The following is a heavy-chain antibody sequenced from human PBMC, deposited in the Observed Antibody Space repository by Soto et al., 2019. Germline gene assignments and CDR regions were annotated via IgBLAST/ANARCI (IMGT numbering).Heavy chain of an antibody. D-gene: IGHD4-17*01. CDR2: IWYDGSNK. J-gene: IGHJ6*02. V-gene: IGHV3-33*01. CDR1: GFTFSSYG. CDR3: AREGSATVTLRMNDYYGMAV. Sequence: QVQLVESGGGVVQPGRSLRLSCAASGFTFSSYGMHWVRQAPGKGLEWVAVIWYDGSNKYYADSVKGRFTISRDNSRSTLYLRMNRLRAEDTAVYYGAREGSATVTLRMNDYYGMAVWGQGTTVTVSS.